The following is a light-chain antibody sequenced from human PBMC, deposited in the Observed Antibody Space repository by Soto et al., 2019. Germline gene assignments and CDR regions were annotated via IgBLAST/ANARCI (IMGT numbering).Light chain of an antibody. CDR1: QSISSSY. Sequence: EIVLTQSPGTLSLSPGERATLSCRASQSISSSYLAWYQQKPGQAPRLLIYGAFNRATGVPDRFSGSGSGTDFTLTISRLEPEDFAVYYFQHYGSSPLFTFGPGTKVDIK. CDR3: QHYGSSPLFT. J-gene: IGKJ3*01. V-gene: IGKV3-20*01. CDR2: GAF.